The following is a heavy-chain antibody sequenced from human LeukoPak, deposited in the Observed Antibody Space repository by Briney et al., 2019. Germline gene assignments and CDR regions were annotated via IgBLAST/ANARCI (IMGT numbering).Heavy chain of an antibody. CDR3: ARAKGSSSSLSAFDI. CDR1: GFTFSTCS. CDR2: IGSHSSII. Sequence: GGSLRLSCAAFGFTFSTCSMNWVRQAPGKGLEWVSYIGSHSSIIYYADSVKGRFTISRDNSKNTLYLQMNSLRAEDTAVYYCARAKGSSSSLSAFDIWGQGTMVTVSS. D-gene: IGHD6-6*01. V-gene: IGHV3-48*01. J-gene: IGHJ3*02.